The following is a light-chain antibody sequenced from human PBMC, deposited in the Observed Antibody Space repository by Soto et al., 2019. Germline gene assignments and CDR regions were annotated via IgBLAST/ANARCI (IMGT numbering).Light chain of an antibody. Sequence: QSVLTQPPSASGTPGQRVTISCSGSSSTVGSNTVNWYQQLPGTAPKLLIYSNNQRPSGVPDRFSGSKSGTSASLAISGLQSEDEADYYCAAWDDSLNGPVFGGGTKLTV. CDR2: SNN. CDR1: SSTVGSNT. CDR3: AAWDDSLNGPV. V-gene: IGLV1-44*01. J-gene: IGLJ2*01.